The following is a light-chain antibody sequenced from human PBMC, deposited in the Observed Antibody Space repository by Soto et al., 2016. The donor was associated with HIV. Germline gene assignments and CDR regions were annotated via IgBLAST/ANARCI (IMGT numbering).Light chain of an antibody. Sequence: DIQMTQSPSSLSASVGDSVTITCRASQSISQYLNWFQQKPGKAPKLLIYDASILQSGVTLKFSGSGSGTDFALTITSLQPEDFATYYCQQSYTTAYTFGQGTKLEIK. CDR1: QSISQY. CDR3: QQSYTTAYT. J-gene: IGKJ2*01. V-gene: IGKV1-39*01. CDR2: DAS.